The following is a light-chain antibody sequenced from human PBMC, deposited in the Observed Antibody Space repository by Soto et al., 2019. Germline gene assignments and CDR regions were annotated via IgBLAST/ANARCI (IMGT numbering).Light chain of an antibody. CDR3: HHRDNWSYI. Sequence: DIVLTQSPATLSLSPGERATLSCRASESVRHYVAWYQQKPGQAPRLLIYDASTRATGIPARFSGSGSGTADTLSISSLEAEDVAVSYCHHRDNWSYIFGQGTKLEMK. J-gene: IGKJ2*01. CDR2: DAS. CDR1: ESVRHY. V-gene: IGKV3-11*01.